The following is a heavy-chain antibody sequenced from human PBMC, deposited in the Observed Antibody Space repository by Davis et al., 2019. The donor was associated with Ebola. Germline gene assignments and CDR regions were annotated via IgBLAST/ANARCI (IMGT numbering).Heavy chain of an antibody. Sequence: SETLSLTCTVSGGSISSGSYYWSWIRQPPGKGLEWIGYIYYSGSTNYNPSLKSRVTISVDTSKNQFSLKLSSVTAADTAVYYCARGLTGDYYYYYYMDVWGKGTTVTVSS. J-gene: IGHJ6*03. CDR2: IYYSGST. CDR1: GGSISSGSYY. CDR3: ARGLTGDYYYYYYMDV. V-gene: IGHV4-61*01. D-gene: IGHD7-27*01.